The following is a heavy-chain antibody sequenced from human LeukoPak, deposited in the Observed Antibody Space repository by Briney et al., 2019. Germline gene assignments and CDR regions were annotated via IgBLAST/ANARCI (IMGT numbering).Heavy chain of an antibody. D-gene: IGHD1-26*01. CDR1: GFTFSSHA. CDR3: ASTSGGYHPWN. CDR2: IEQDGSEK. Sequence: GGSLRLSCAASGFTFSSHAMSWVRQAPGKGLEWVANIEQDGSEKYYADSVKGRFTISRDNAKKSLYLQMNSLRAEDTAVYYCASTSGGYHPWNWGQGTLVTVSS. J-gene: IGHJ4*02. V-gene: IGHV3-7*01.